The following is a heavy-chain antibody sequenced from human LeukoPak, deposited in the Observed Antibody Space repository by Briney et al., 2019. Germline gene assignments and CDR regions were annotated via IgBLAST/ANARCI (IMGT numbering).Heavy chain of an antibody. Sequence: PGGSLRLSCAASGFTFSSYGMSWVRQAPGKGLEWVSAISGSGGSTYYADSVKGRFTISRDNSKNTLYLQMNSLRAEDTAVYYCAKSGSSGSYYDPFDYWGQGALVTVSS. CDR3: AKSGSSGSYYDPFDY. J-gene: IGHJ4*02. CDR1: GFTFSSYG. V-gene: IGHV3-23*01. D-gene: IGHD1-26*01. CDR2: ISGSGGST.